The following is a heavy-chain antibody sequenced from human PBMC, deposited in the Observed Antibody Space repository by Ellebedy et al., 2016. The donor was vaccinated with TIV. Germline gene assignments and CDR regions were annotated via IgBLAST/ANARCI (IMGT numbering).Heavy chain of an antibody. J-gene: IGHJ3*02. V-gene: IGHV1-2*02. CDR1: GYIFNGYY. D-gene: IGHD3-16*02. CDR2: INPNTGDT. CDR3: ARNWRDVWKSYRYTDAFDI. Sequence: ASVKVSCKASGYIFNGYYIHWVRQAPGQGLEWMGWINPNTGDTNYAQSFQGRVTMTREPYISTADMELSTLTSDDTALYYCARNWRDVWKSYRYTDAFDIWGQGTMVTVS.